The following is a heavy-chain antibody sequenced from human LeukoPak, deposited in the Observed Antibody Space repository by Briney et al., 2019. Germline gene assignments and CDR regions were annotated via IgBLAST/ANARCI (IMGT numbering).Heavy chain of an antibody. CDR3: ARSSAGYSSSWSYYFDY. Sequence: SSETLSLTCTVSGGSISSGSYYWSWIRQPDGKGLEWIGRIYTSGSTNYNPSLKSRVTISVDTSKNQFSLKLSSVTAADTAVYYCARSSAGYSSSWSYYFDYWGQGTLVTVSS. D-gene: IGHD6-13*01. J-gene: IGHJ4*02. CDR2: IYTSGST. V-gene: IGHV4-61*02. CDR1: GGSISSGSYY.